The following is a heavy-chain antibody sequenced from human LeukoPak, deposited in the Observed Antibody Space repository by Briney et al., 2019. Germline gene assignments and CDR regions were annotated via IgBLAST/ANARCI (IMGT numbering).Heavy chain of an antibody. CDR3: ARELPCTSGSCYWFDP. Sequence: ASVKVSCKASGYTFTGYYMHWVRQATGQGLEWMGWMNPNSGNTGYAQKFQGRVTMTRNTSISTAYMELSSLRPEDTAVYYCARELPCTSGSCYWFDPWGQGTLVTVSS. J-gene: IGHJ5*02. V-gene: IGHV1-8*02. D-gene: IGHD2-15*01. CDR2: MNPNSGNT. CDR1: GYTFTGYY.